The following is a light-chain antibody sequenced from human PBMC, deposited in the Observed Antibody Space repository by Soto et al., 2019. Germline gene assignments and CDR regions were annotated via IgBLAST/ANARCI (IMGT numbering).Light chain of an antibody. CDR2: KAS. J-gene: IGKJ1*01. V-gene: IGKV1-5*03. CDR1: QSISSW. Sequence: DIQMTQSPSTLSASVGDRVTITCRASQSISSWLAWYQQKPGKVPKLLIYKASSLESGVPSRFSGSGSGTEFTLTISSLQPDDFATYYCQQYNSYSHTFGQGAKVDIK. CDR3: QQYNSYSHT.